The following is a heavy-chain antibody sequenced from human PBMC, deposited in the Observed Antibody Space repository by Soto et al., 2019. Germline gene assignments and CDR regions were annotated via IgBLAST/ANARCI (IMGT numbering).Heavy chain of an antibody. D-gene: IGHD1-1*01. CDR2: ISYDGSNK. CDR1: GFTFSSYG. Sequence: GGSLRLSCAASGFTFSSYGMHWVRQAPGKGLEWVAVISYDGSNKYYADSVKGRFTISRDNSKNTLYLQMNSLRAEDTAVYYCAKGVVFRTVQLERRPNYYYYYGMDVWGQGTTVTVSS. V-gene: IGHV3-30*18. CDR3: AKGVVFRTVQLERRPNYYYYYGMDV. J-gene: IGHJ6*02.